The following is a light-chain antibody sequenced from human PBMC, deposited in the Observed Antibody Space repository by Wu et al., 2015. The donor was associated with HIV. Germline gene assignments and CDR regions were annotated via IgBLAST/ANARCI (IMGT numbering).Light chain of an antibody. Sequence: EIVMTQSPATLSVSPGERATLSCRVSESVSGYLAWYQQRPGQPPTLLIYGASSRAAGIPDRFSGSGSGTDFSLTIRRLEPEDFAVYYCQQYNSSPYNFGQGTKLEIK. CDR2: GAS. V-gene: IGKV3D-15*02. CDR3: QQYNSSPYN. J-gene: IGKJ2*01. CDR1: ESVSGY.